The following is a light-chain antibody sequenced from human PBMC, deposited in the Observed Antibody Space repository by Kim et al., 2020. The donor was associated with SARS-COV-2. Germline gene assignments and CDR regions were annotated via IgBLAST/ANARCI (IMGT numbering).Light chain of an antibody. J-gene: IGKJ1*01. V-gene: IGKV1-8*01. CDR2: AAS. CDR1: QGISSY. CDR3: QQYYSYPPA. Sequence: AIRITQSPSSLSASTGDRVTITCRASQGISSYLAWYQQKPGKAPKLLIYAASTLQSGVPSRFSGSGSGTDFTLTISCLQSEDFVTYYCQQYYSYPPAFGQGTKVDIK.